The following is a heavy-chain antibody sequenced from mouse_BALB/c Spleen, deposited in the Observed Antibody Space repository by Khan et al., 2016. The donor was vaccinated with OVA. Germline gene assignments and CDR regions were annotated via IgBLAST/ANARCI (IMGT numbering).Heavy chain of an antibody. CDR2: INSDGTYT. CDR1: GFTFSNYG. Sequence: EVELVESGGDLVKPGGSLKLSCAASGFTFSNYGMSWVRQIPAKRLEWVATINSDGTYTYYPDSVKGRFTISRNNAKNTLYLEMSSLKSEDTAMYYCAKHLTGSFAYWGQGTLVTVSA. D-gene: IGHD4-1*01. CDR3: AKHLTGSFAY. J-gene: IGHJ3*01. V-gene: IGHV5-6*01.